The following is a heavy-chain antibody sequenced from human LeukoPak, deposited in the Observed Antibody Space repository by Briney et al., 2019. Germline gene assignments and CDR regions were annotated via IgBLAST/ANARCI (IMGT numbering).Heavy chain of an antibody. Sequence: GGSLRLSCAASGFTFSDYYMSWIRQAPGKGLEWVSYISSSCSYTNYADSVKGRFTISRDNAKNSLYLQMNSLRAEDTAVYYCARDRWFGELPLDYWGQGTLVTVSS. CDR2: ISSSCSYT. CDR1: GFTFSDYY. V-gene: IGHV3-11*06. J-gene: IGHJ4*02. CDR3: ARDRWFGELPLDY. D-gene: IGHD3-10*01.